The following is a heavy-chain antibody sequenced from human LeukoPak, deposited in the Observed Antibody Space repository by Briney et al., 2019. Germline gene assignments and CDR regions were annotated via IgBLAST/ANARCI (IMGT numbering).Heavy chain of an antibody. D-gene: IGHD5-24*01. V-gene: IGHV1-2*02. Sequence: GGSLRLSCAASGFTFSSYGMHWVRQAPGQGLEWMGWINPNSGGTNYAQKFQGRVTMTRDTSISTAYMELSRLRSDDTAVYYCARDGYNSFDYWGQGTLVTVSS. CDR1: GFTFSSYG. CDR3: ARDGYNSFDY. CDR2: INPNSGGT. J-gene: IGHJ4*02.